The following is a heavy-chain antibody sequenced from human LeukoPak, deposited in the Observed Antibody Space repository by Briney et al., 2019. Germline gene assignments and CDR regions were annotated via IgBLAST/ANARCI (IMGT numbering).Heavy chain of an antibody. Sequence: GASVKVSCKASGYTFTGYYMQWVRQAPGQGLEWMGWINPNSGGTNYAQEFQGRVTMTRDTSISTAYMELRSLRSDDTAVYYCARGVGGVVVYGMDVWGQGTTVTVSS. V-gene: IGHV1-2*02. J-gene: IGHJ6*02. CDR1: GYTFTGYY. D-gene: IGHD3-3*01. CDR2: INPNSGGT. CDR3: ARGVGGVVVYGMDV.